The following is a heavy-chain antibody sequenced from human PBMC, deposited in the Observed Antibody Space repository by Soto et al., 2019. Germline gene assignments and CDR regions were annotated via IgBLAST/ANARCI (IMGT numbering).Heavy chain of an antibody. CDR1: GDSSGAYD. CDR2: IYASGST. CDR3: AIAESIASRAFSY. J-gene: IGHJ4*02. Sequence: SETLCLTCTVAGDSSGAYDWSWIRQPAGKGLEWIGRIYASGSTDYNPSLKSRITMSIDTSRMQFSLKLNSVTAADTAVYYCAIAESIASRAFSYWCQVTLVTVSS. V-gene: IGHV4-4*07. D-gene: IGHD6-6*01.